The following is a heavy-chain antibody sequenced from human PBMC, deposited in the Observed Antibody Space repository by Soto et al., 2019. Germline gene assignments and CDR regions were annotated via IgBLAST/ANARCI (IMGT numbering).Heavy chain of an antibody. CDR3: AMAITMVRGVNYYYYGMDV. CDR2: IYHSGRT. CDR1: GGSISSGGYS. D-gene: IGHD3-10*01. Sequence: QLQLQESGSGLVKPSQTLSLTCAVSGGSISSGGYSWSWIRQPPGKVLAWIGYIYHSGRTYSNPSLKSRVTISVGRSKNQFSLKVSSVTAADTAVYYCAMAITMVRGVNYYYYGMDVWGQGTTVTVSS. V-gene: IGHV4-30-2*01. J-gene: IGHJ6*02.